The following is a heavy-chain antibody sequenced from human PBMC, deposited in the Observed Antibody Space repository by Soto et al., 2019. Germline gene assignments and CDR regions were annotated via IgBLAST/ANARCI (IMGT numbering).Heavy chain of an antibody. J-gene: IGHJ5*02. D-gene: IGHD3-10*01. V-gene: IGHV3-7*03. Sequence: GGSLRLSCVASGFTFTTYWRSWVRQAPGKGLEWVANIRQDGGAQYYVDSVKGRFTISRDNAKNSVYLQMDSLRVEDTAVYYCVRGGHGSGSYLGSSWGQGILVTVYS. CDR3: VRGGHGSGSYLGSS. CDR2: IRQDGGAQ. CDR1: GFTFTTYW.